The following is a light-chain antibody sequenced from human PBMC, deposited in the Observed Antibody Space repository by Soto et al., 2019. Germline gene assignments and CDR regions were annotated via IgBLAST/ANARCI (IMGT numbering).Light chain of an antibody. Sequence: QSALTQPASVSAYPGQSITISCTGTSSDVGRYNYVSWYQQYPGRAPKLIIYDVSNRPSGVSNRFSGSKSGNTASLTISGLQAEDEADYYCISYTTSSTWVFGGGTKLTVL. CDR3: ISYTTSSTWV. V-gene: IGLV2-14*01. J-gene: IGLJ3*02. CDR2: DVS. CDR1: SSDVGRYNY.